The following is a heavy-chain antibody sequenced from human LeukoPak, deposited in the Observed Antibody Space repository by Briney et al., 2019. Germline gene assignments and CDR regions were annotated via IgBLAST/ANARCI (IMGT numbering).Heavy chain of an antibody. V-gene: IGHV3-23*01. Sequence: PGGSLRLSCAASGFTFSSYIMTWVRQAQGKGLEWVSAISGSGGTTYYADSVKGRFTISRDNSKNSLYLQMNSLRAEDTAVYYCTKHDYGDYLFYFDYWGQGTLVTVSS. CDR3: TKHDYGDYLFYFDY. D-gene: IGHD4-17*01. CDR1: GFTFSSYI. J-gene: IGHJ4*02. CDR2: ISGSGGTT.